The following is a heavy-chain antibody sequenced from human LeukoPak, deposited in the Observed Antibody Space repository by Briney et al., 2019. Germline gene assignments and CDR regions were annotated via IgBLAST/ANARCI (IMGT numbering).Heavy chain of an antibody. V-gene: IGHV3-30*04. D-gene: IGHD1-1*01. CDR2: ISYDGSNK. Sequence: PAGGSLRLSCAASGFTFSSYAMHWVRQAPGKGLEWVAVISYDGSNKYYADSVKGRFTISRDNSKNTLYLQMNSLRAEDTAVYYCARSPVRPTPDYFDYWGQGTLVTVSS. CDR1: GFTFSSYA. J-gene: IGHJ4*02. CDR3: ARSPVRPTPDYFDY.